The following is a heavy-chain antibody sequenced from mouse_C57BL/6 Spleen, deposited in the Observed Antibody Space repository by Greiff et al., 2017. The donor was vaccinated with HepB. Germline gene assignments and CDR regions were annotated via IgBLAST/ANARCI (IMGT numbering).Heavy chain of an antibody. J-gene: IGHJ2*01. CDR2: IYPGDGDT. Sequence: VQLQQSGPELVKPGASVKISCKASGYAFSSSWMNWVKQRPGKGLEWIGRIYPGDGDTNYNGKFKGKSTLTADKSSSTAYMQLSSLTSEDSAVYFCARRGTTVEGDYWGQGTTLTVSS. CDR3: ARRGTTVEGDY. V-gene: IGHV1-82*01. D-gene: IGHD1-1*01. CDR1: GYAFSSSW.